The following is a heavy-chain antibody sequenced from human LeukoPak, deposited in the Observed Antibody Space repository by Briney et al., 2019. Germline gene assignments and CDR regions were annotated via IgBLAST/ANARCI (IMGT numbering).Heavy chain of an antibody. CDR2: IYYSGST. D-gene: IGHD3-10*01. CDR1: GGSISSGGYS. J-gene: IGHJ6*03. V-gene: IGHV4-30-2*05. CDR3: ARVLGGYMDV. Sequence: PSETLSLTCAVSGGSISSGGYSWSWIRQPPGKGLEWIGYIYYSGSTYYNPSLKSRVTISVDTSKNQFSLKLSSVTAADTAAYYCARVLGGYMDVWGKGTTVTVSS.